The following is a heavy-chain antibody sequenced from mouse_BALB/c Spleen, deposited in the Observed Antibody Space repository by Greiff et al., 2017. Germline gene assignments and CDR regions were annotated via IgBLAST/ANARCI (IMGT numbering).Heavy chain of an antibody. CDR2: INPSTGYT. CDR3: AIVGAMDY. CDR1: GYTFTSYW. Sequence: VQLQQSGAELAKPGASVKMSCKASGYTFTSYWMHWVKQRPGQGLEWIGYINPSTGYTEYNQKFKDKATLTADKSSSTAYMQLSSLTSEDSAVYYCAIVGAMDYWGQGTSVTVSS. J-gene: IGHJ4*01. V-gene: IGHV1-7*01. D-gene: IGHD1-3*01.